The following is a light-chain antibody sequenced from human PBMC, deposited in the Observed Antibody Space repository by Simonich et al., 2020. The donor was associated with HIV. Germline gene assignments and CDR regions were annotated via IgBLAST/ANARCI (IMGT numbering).Light chain of an antibody. V-gene: IGKV1-9*01. J-gene: IGKJ4*01. CDR3: QHLNSFLPLT. Sequence: DIQMTQSPSSLSASVGDRVTITSRARQGIASYLAWYQTKPGKAPKLLIYRASSLQSGVPSRLSGSGSGTEFTLTISSLQPEDFATYYCQHLNSFLPLTFGGGTKVEIK. CDR2: RAS. CDR1: QGIASY.